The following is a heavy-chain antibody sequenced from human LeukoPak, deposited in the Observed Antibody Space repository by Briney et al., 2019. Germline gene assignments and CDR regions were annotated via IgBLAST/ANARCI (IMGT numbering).Heavy chain of an antibody. D-gene: IGHD3-10*01. J-gene: IGHJ5*02. V-gene: IGHV1-2*02. CDR2: INPNSGGT. Sequence: GASVKVSCKASGYTFTGYYIHWLRQAPGQGLECMGWINPNSGGTNYAQKFQGRVTRTRDMSISTAYMELSRLRSDDTAVYYCARGGSGSYFSWLDPWGKGTLVTVSS. CDR3: ARGGSGSYFSWLDP. CDR1: GYTFTGYY.